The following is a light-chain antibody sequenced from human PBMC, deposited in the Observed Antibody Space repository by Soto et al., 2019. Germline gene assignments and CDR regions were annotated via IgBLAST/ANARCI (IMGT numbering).Light chain of an antibody. Sequence: DIQMTQSPSSLSASVGDRVSITCLASQGMSDYLAWYQQKPGKVPKLLIYAASTLQSGVPSRFSGSGSGTDFTLTISSLQPEDVATYYCQKYNSAPRTFGQGTKVEIK. CDR1: QGMSDY. J-gene: IGKJ1*01. CDR3: QKYNSAPRT. V-gene: IGKV1-27*01. CDR2: AAS.